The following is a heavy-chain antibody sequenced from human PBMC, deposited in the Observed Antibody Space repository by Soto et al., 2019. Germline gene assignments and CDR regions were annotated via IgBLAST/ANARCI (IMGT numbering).Heavy chain of an antibody. Sequence: QVQLQESGPGLVMPSETLSLTCTVSGDSVTSGSYFWTWIRQPPGKGLEWIGYIYYSGHTKYNPPPESRVTMSLHTFKNQFSLQLNYVTAADTAVYYCARGVVVDFDPWGQGTLVTVSS. CDR1: GDSVTSGSYF. V-gene: IGHV4-61*01. CDR2: IYYSGHT. D-gene: IGHD2-21*01. CDR3: ARGVVVDFDP. J-gene: IGHJ5*02.